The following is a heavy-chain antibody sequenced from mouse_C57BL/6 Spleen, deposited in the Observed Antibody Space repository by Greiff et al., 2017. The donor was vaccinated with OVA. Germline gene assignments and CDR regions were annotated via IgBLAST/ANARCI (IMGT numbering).Heavy chain of an antibody. V-gene: IGHV1-43*01. CDR3: ANYYGSSLWGAMDY. J-gene: IGHJ4*01. CDR2: INPSTGGT. Sequence: EVQLQQSGPELVKPGASVKISCKASGYSFTGYYMHWVKQSSEKSLEWIGEINPSTGGTSYNQKFKGKATLTVDKSSSTAYMQLKSLTSEDSAVYYCANYYGSSLWGAMDYWGQGTSVTVSS. CDR1: GYSFTGYY. D-gene: IGHD1-1*01.